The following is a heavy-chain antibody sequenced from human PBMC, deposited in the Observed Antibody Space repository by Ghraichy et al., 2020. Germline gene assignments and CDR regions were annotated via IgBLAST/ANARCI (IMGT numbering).Heavy chain of an antibody. CDR2: ILHGGST. D-gene: IGHD1-1*01. Sequence: GSLRLSCTVSGGSVSSSSDYWGWIRQPPGKGLEWIGNILHGGSTFYNPSLRGRVTISVDTSKNQFSLKLSSVTAADLAMYYCARYAIGTMLDNWGQGTLVTVS. V-gene: IGHV4-39*01. CDR3: ARYAIGTMLDN. J-gene: IGHJ4*02. CDR1: GGSVSSSSDY.